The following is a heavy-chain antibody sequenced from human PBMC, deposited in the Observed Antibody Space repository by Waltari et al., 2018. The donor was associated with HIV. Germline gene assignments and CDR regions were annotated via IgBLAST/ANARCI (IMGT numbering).Heavy chain of an antibody. D-gene: IGHD2-8*01. V-gene: IGHV4-4*02. Sequence: QVQLQESGPGLVKPSGTLSLTCAVSGGSISSSNWWSWVRQPPGRGLEWIGEIYQSGSTNYNPSLKSRVTISVDKSKNQFSLKLSSVTAADTAVYYCATLIYCTNGVCYSNGMDVWGQGTTVTVSS. CDR3: ATLIYCTNGVCYSNGMDV. J-gene: IGHJ6*02. CDR1: GGSISSSNW. CDR2: IYQSGST.